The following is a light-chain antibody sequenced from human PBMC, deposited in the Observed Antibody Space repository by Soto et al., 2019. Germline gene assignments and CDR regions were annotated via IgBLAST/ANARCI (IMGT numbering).Light chain of an antibody. J-gene: IGLJ2*01. V-gene: IGLV1-47*01. CDR2: RND. Sequence: QSVLTQPPSASGTPGQRVTISCSGSSSNIGSNYVSWYQQLPGTAPKLLIYRNDQRPSGVPDRFSGSKSGTSASLAISGLRSEDEADYYCTAWDDSLTGVLFGGVTKVTVL. CDR1: SSNIGSNY. CDR3: TAWDDSLTGVL.